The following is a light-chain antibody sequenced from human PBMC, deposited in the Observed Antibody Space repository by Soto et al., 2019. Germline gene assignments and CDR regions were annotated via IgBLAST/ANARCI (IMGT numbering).Light chain of an antibody. CDR3: QQRNSWPPTFT. CDR1: ESIGNN. CDR2: GAS. V-gene: IGKV3-15*01. Sequence: MTQSPATVSVSLGDRVSLSCRANESIGNNLAWYQQKPGQAPRLLIDGASTRATGIPARFSGSGSGTEFTLTISSLQSEDFAVYYCQQRNSWPPTFTFGQGTRLEIK. J-gene: IGKJ5*01.